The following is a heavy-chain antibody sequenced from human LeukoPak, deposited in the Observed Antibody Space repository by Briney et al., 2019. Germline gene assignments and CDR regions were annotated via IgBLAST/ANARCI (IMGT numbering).Heavy chain of an antibody. J-gene: IGHJ4*02. V-gene: IGHV3-23*01. CDR3: AKEGVGTGWYYFDN. CDR1: GFTFSTFV. Sequence: GGSLRLSCAASGFTFSTFVMSWVRQAPGKGLEWVSAIRGSGGSTFYAESVKGRFTISRDNSKNTLYLQMNTLRAEDTAVYYCAKEGVGTGWYYFDNWGQGTLVTVSS. D-gene: IGHD6-19*01. CDR2: IRGSGGST.